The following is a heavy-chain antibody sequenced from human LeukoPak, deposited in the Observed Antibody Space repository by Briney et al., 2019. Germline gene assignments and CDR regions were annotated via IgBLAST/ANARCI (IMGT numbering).Heavy chain of an antibody. J-gene: IGHJ4*02. V-gene: IGHV1-8*03. D-gene: IGHD6-19*01. Sequence: GASVKVSCKASGYTFTSYDINWVRQATGQGLEWMGWMNPNSGNTGYAQKFQGRVTITRNTSISTAYMELSSLRSEDTAVYYCARSPNIAVAAPDYWGQGTLVTVSS. CDR1: GYTFTSYD. CDR2: MNPNSGNT. CDR3: ARSPNIAVAAPDY.